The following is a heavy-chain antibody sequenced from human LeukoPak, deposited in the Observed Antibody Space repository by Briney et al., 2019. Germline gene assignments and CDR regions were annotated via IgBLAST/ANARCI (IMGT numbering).Heavy chain of an antibody. CDR2: IYYSGST. CDR3: ASLVNNWNDDNWFDP. V-gene: IGHV4-59*01. Sequence: SETLSLTCTVSGGSISSYYWSWIRRPPGKGLEWIGYIYYSGSTNYNPSLKSRVTISVDTSKNQFSLKLSSVTAADTAVYYCASLVNNWNDDNWFDPWGQGTLVTVSS. J-gene: IGHJ5*02. D-gene: IGHD1-1*01. CDR1: GGSISSYY.